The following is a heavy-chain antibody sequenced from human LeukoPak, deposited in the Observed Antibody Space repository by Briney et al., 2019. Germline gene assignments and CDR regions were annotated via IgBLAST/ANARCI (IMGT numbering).Heavy chain of an antibody. CDR3: AQMINTAITY. Sequence: SGPTLVNPTQALTLTCTFSGFSLTTSEVGVGWIRQPPGKALEWLALIYWNDDKRYSPSLKSRLTITKDTSKNQVVLTMTDMDPVDTATYYCAQMINTAITYRGQGTLVTVSS. CDR2: IYWNDDK. J-gene: IGHJ4*02. CDR1: GFSLTTSEVG. V-gene: IGHV2-5*01. D-gene: IGHD5-18*01.